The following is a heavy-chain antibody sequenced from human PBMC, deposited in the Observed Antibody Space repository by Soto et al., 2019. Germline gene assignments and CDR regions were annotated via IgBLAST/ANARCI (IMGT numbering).Heavy chain of an antibody. D-gene: IGHD3-10*01. V-gene: IGHV3-74*01. CDR2: INTDGTRT. CDR1: GFTFNNYW. J-gene: IGHJ5*02. Sequence: DVQLVESGGGLVQPGGSLRLSCAASGFTFNNYWIHWVRQAPGKGLMWVSRINTDGTRTTYADSVKGRFAISRDNAKNTVYLQMNSLRADDTAVYFCARVKSGSYDWSDPWGQGTLVTVSS. CDR3: ARVKSGSYDWSDP.